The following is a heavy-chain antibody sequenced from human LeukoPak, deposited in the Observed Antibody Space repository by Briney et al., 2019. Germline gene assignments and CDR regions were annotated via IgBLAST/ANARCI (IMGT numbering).Heavy chain of an antibody. CDR2: IIPILGIA. V-gene: IGHV1-69*04. CDR1: GGTFSSYA. CDR3: ARRYCSGGSCYGGAFDY. Sequence: SVKVSCKASGGTFSSYAISWVRQAPGQGLEWMGRIIPILGIANYAQKFQGRVTITADKSTSAAYMELSSLRSEDTAVYYCARRYCSGGSCYGGAFDYWGQGTLVTVSS. D-gene: IGHD2-15*01. J-gene: IGHJ4*02.